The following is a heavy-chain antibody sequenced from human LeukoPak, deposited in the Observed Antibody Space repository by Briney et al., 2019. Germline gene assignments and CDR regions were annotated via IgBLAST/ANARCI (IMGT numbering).Heavy chain of an antibody. D-gene: IGHD1-26*01. CDR2: IIPIFGTA. CDR1: GGTFSSYA. V-gene: IGHV1-69*05. J-gene: IGHJ4*02. CDR3: ATLVGASSLDY. Sequence: EASVKVSCKASGGTFSSYAISWVRQAPGQGLEWMGGIIPIFGTANYAQKFQGRVTITTDESTSTAYMELSSLRSEDTAVYYCATLVGASSLDYWGQGTLVTVSS.